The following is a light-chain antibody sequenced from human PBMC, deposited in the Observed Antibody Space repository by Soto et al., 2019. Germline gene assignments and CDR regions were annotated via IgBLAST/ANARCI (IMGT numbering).Light chain of an antibody. Sequence: EIVLTQSPCTLSLSPGERATLSCRASESVSSSYLAWYQQKPGQAPRLLIYGASTRATGIPDRFSGSGSGTDFTLTISRLEPEDFAVYYCQQYGSSRTFGQGTKWIS. CDR3: QQYGSSRT. CDR2: GAS. J-gene: IGKJ1*01. V-gene: IGKV3-20*01. CDR1: ESVSSSY.